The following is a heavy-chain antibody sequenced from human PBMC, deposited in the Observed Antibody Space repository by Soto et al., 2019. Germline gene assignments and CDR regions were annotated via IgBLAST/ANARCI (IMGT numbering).Heavy chain of an antibody. CDR1: GYTFTSYY. V-gene: IGHV1-46*01. CDR3: ASEAPYSGSYSAFDI. Sequence: ASVKVSCKASGYTFTSYYMHWVRQAPGQGLEWMGIINPSGGSTSYAQKFQGRVTMTRDTSTSTVYMELSSLRSEDTAVYYCASEAPYSGSYSAFDIWGQGTMVTVSS. CDR2: INPSGGST. D-gene: IGHD1-26*01. J-gene: IGHJ3*02.